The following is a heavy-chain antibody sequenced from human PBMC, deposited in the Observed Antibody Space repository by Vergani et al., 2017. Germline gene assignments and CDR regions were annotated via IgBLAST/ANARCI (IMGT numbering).Heavy chain of an antibody. Sequence: QVQLVQSGAEVKKPGASVKVSCRASGYSFSSYDISWVRQATGQGLEWMGWMNPNSGTTGYAQKFQGRVTMTRNTSINTAYMELSRLSFEVAAVYYCARSTDYPDDYVSSDYFRRTLDVWGKGTTVTVS. V-gene: IGHV1-8*01. D-gene: IGHD4/OR15-4a*01. CDR3: ARSTDYPDDYVSSDYFRRTLDV. J-gene: IGHJ6*03. CDR2: MNPNSGTT. CDR1: GYSFSSYD.